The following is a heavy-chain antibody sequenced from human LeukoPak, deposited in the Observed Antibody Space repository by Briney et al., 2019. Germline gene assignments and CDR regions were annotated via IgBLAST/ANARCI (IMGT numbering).Heavy chain of an antibody. V-gene: IGHV1-18*01. J-gene: IGHJ4*02. CDR1: GYTFTSYG. CDR3: ARDMNELLWFSPSEFFDY. Sequence: ASVKVSCKASGYTFTSYGISWVRQAPGQGLEWTGWISAYNGNTNYAQKLQGRVTMTTDTSTSTAYMELRSLRSDDTAVYYCARDMNELLWFSPSEFFDYWGPGTLVTVSS. CDR2: ISAYNGNT. D-gene: IGHD3-10*01.